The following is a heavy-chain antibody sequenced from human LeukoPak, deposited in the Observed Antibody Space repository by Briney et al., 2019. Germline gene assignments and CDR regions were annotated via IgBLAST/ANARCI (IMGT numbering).Heavy chain of an antibody. D-gene: IGHD1-26*01. CDR2: ISYTGGT. CDR3: ARIIVGASFDY. J-gene: IGHJ4*02. Sequence: SETLSLTCTVSGGSVNNGPYYWSWIRQHPGKGLEWIGYISYTGGTYYNPSLESRVSMSADTSKNQFSLKLSSVTAADTAMYYCARIIVGASFDYWGQGTLVTVSS. V-gene: IGHV4-31*03. CDR1: GGSVNNGPYY.